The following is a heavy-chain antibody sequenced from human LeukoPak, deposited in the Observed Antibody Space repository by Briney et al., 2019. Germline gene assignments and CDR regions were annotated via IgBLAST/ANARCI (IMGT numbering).Heavy chain of an antibody. J-gene: IGHJ4*02. CDR1: GYSLTDYY. CDR2: VNSNIGDT. Sequence: GASVKVSCKASGYSLTDYYIHWVRQAPGQGLEWMGWVNSNIGDTYYAQKFRGRLAITRDKSITTVHMELSSLGSNDTAVYYCARDVLGYDSSASDWGQGTLVTVSS. V-gene: IGHV1-2*02. D-gene: IGHD3-22*01. CDR3: ARDVLGYDSSASD.